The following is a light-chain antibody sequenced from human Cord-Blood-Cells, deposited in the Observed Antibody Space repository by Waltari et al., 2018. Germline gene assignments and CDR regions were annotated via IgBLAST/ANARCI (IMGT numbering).Light chain of an antibody. J-gene: IGLJ2*01. CDR1: SGPVSTSSH. V-gene: IGLV8-61*01. CDR2: STN. Sequence: QTVVTQEPSFSVSPGGTVTLTCGLSSGPVSTSSHPSWYQQTPGQAPRTLIYSTNTRSSGVPDRFSGSILGNKAALTITGAQADDESDYYCVLYMGSGISVFGGGTKLTVL. CDR3: VLYMGSGISV.